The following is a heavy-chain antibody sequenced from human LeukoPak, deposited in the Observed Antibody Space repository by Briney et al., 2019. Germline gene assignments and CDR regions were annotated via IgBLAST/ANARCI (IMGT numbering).Heavy chain of an antibody. V-gene: IGHV3-53*01. CDR3: ARYDFILISYFDL. D-gene: IGHD3-3*01. CDR2: IYSDGTT. CDR1: GFTVSNNY. J-gene: IGHJ2*01. Sequence: GGSLRLSCAASGFTVSNNYMSWVRQAPGKKLEWVSDIYSDGTTFSADSVKGRFTISRDNSKNTLYLQMNRLRAEDTAVYHCARYDFILISYFDLWGRGALVTVSS.